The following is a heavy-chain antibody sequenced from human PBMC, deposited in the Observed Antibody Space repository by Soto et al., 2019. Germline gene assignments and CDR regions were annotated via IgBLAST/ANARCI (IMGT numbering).Heavy chain of an antibody. CDR3: ASSPRGFCSNTSCRELGNYYGMDV. J-gene: IGHJ6*02. D-gene: IGHD2-2*01. Sequence: GESLKISCKGSGYSFTSYWIGWVRQMPGKGLEWMGIIDPGDSDTRYSPSFQGHVTISADKSISTAYLQWSSLKASDTAMYYCASSPRGFCSNTSCRELGNYYGMDVWGQGTTVTVSS. V-gene: IGHV5-51*01. CDR2: IDPGDSDT. CDR1: GYSFTSYW.